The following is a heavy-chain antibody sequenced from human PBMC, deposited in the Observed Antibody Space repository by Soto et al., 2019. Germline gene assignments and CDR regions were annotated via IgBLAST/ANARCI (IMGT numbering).Heavy chain of an antibody. CDR3: ARGFGGSYYGAPHWGMDV. Sequence: QVPLVQSGAEVKKPGASVKVSCKASGYTFTGYYMHWVRQAPGQGLEWMGWINPNSGGTNYAQKFQGRVTMTRDTSISTAYMELSRLRSDDTAVYYCARGFGGSYYGAPHWGMDVWGQGTTVTVSS. V-gene: IGHV1-2*02. D-gene: IGHD1-26*01. CDR1: GYTFTGYY. CDR2: INPNSGGT. J-gene: IGHJ6*02.